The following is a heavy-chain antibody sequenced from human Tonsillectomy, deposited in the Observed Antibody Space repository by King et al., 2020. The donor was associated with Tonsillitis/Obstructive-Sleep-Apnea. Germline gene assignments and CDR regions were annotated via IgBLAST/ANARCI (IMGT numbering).Heavy chain of an antibody. CDR3: ARHVDYTKGYYYCMDV. D-gene: IGHD4-11*01. J-gene: IGHJ6*03. Sequence: QLQGSGPGLVKPSETLSLTCSVSGGSTSSSSYYWGWIRQSPGKGLEWIGSIYYDGTNYYNPSLKSRVTISVDTSKNQFSLRLTSVTAADTAVYYCARHVDYTKGYYYCMDVWGKGTTVTVSS. CDR2: IYYDGTN. V-gene: IGHV4-39*01. CDR1: GGSTSSSSYY.